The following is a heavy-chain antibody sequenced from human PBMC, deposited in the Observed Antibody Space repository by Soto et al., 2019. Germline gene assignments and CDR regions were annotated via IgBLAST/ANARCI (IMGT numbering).Heavy chain of an antibody. J-gene: IGHJ3*02. V-gene: IGHV1-69*01. CDR2: IIPIFGTA. CDR3: ARRRTYYYDSSGYYPGAFDI. Sequence: QVQLVQSGAEVKKPGSSVKVSCTASGGTFSSYAISWVRQAPGQGLEWMGGIIPIFGTAKYAQKFQGRVTITADESTSTAYMELSSLRSEDTAVYYCARRRTYYYDSSGYYPGAFDIWGQGTMVTVSS. D-gene: IGHD3-22*01. CDR1: GGTFSSYA.